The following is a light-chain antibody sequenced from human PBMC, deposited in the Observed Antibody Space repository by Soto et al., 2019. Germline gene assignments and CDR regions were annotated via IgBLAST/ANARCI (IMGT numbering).Light chain of an antibody. CDR2: AAS. CDR3: QQRYTTPRT. V-gene: IGKV1-39*01. Sequence: DIQMTQSPSSLSASVGDRVSVTCRASQSISTFLNWYQQIPGEAPKLLIYAASSLQSGVPSRFSGSGSGADFTLTIGSLQPEDFATYYCQQRYTTPRTFGQGTKVEVK. J-gene: IGKJ1*01. CDR1: QSISTF.